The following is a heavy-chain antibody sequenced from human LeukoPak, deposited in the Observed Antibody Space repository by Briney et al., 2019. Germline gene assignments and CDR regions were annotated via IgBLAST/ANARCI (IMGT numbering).Heavy chain of an antibody. D-gene: IGHD1-7*01. CDR2: IWYDGSNK. J-gene: IGHJ4*02. CDR1: GFLFSIYG. CDR3: AKDPWNYPRYYFDY. V-gene: IGHV3-33*06. Sequence: GGSLRLSCAVSGFLFSIYGTHWVRRARGRGLEWVAVIWYDGSNKYYADSVKGRFTISRDNSKNTLYLQMNSLRAEDTAVYYCAKDPWNYPRYYFDYWGQGTLVTVSS.